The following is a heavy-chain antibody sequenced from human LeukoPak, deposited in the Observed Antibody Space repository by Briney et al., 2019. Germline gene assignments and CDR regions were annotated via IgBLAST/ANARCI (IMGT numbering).Heavy chain of an antibody. CDR3: ARGGRFGERAAFDI. J-gene: IGHJ3*02. CDR2: INGDGRNI. CDR1: GFTFSSYW. V-gene: IGHV3-74*01. D-gene: IGHD3-10*01. Sequence: GGSLRLSCVASGFTFSSYWMHWVRQDPRKGLVWVSRINGDGRNINYADSVRGRFTISRDNSQNPLYLQMNSLRAEDTAVYYCARGGRFGERAAFDIWGQGTMVTVSS.